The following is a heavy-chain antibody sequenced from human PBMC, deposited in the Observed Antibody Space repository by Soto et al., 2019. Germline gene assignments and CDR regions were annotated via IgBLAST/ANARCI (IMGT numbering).Heavy chain of an antibody. CDR1: GYTFTCYG. V-gene: IGHV1-18*01. CDR2: ISAYNGNT. Sequence: ASVKVSCKASGYTFTCYGISWVRQAPGQGLEWMGWISAYNGNTNYAQKLQGRVTMTTDTSTSTAYMELRSLRSDDTAVYYCARDFPVDTAMVYYYYGMDVWGQGTTVTVSS. D-gene: IGHD5-18*01. CDR3: ARDFPVDTAMVYYYYGMDV. J-gene: IGHJ6*02.